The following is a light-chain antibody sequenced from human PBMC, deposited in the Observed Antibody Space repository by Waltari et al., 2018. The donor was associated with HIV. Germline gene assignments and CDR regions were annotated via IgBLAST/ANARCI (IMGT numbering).Light chain of an antibody. V-gene: IGKV3-15*01. CDR1: QSISSN. J-gene: IGKJ1*01. CDR2: GAS. CDR3: QDYDNGGGA. Sequence: EIVMTQSPATLSVSPGERATLSCRASQSISSNLAWYQQKPGQAPRLLIYGASTRATGIPARFIGSGSGTEFTLTISSLQSEDFAVYYCQDYDNGGGAFGQGTKVEIK.